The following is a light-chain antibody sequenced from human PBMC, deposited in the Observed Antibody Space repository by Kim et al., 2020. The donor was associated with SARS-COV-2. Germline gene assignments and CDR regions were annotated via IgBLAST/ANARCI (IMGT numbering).Light chain of an antibody. CDR1: QSVRSSF. V-gene: IGKV3-20*01. CDR3: QQYGTSFPWT. J-gene: IGKJ1*01. CDR2: GAS. Sequence: PGERATLSCRASQSVRSSFLAWYQQKPGQAPRLLIYGASNRDTGTPDRFSGSGSETDFTLTISSLEPDDFAVYYCQQYGTSFPWTFGQGTKVDIK.